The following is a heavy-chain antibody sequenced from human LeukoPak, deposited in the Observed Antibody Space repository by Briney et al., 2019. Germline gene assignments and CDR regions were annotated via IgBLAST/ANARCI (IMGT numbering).Heavy chain of an antibody. V-gene: IGHV4-39*01. CDR1: GGSISSSSYY. Sequence: SETLSLTCTVSGGSISSSSYYWGWIRQPPGKGLEWIGSIYYSGSTYYNPSLKSRVTISVDASKNQFSLKLSSVTAADTAVYYCARLDSGYFDWFFDYWGQGTLVTVSS. J-gene: IGHJ4*02. CDR3: ARLDSGYFDWFFDY. D-gene: IGHD3-9*01. CDR2: IYYSGST.